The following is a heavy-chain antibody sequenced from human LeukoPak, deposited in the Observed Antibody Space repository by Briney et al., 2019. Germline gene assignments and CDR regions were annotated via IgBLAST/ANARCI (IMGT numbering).Heavy chain of an antibody. CDR1: GFTFTIYT. Sequence: PGGSLRLSCAASGFTFTIYTMSWVRQAPGKGLEGVSAISNNDDYKYYADAVKGRFPVYRDNAKNSLYLQMNSLRVEDTAVYYCARDRSVLRGVVSDYWGQGTLVTVSS. CDR3: ARDRSVLRGVVSDY. D-gene: IGHD3-10*01. CDR2: ISNNDDYK. J-gene: IGHJ4*02. V-gene: IGHV3-21*01.